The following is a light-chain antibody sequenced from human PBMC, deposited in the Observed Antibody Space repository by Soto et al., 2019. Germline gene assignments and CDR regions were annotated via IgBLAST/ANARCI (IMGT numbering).Light chain of an antibody. V-gene: IGKV3-15*01. CDR3: QQYGSSRT. CDR1: QSVSTN. CDR2: GAS. J-gene: IGKJ1*01. Sequence: IRMSLSPATLSVTPGASATLSCRASQSVSTNLAWYQQKPGQVPRVLIYGASTRATEIPARFSGSGSGTEFTLTISRLEPEDFAVYYCQQYGSSRTFGHGTKVDI.